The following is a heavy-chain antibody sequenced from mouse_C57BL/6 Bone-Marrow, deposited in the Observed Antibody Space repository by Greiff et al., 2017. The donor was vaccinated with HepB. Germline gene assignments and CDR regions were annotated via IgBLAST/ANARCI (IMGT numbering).Heavy chain of an antibody. CDR3: AREAIYYYEGGRDY. CDR2: IYPRSGNT. CDR1: GYTFTSYG. V-gene: IGHV1-81*01. Sequence: QVQLQQSGAELARPGASVKLSCKASGYTFTSYGISWVKQRTGQGLEWIGEIYPRSGNTYYTEKFKGKATLTADKSSSTAYMELRSLTSEDSAVYFCAREAIYYYEGGRDYWGQGTTLTVSS. D-gene: IGHD1-1*01. J-gene: IGHJ2*01.